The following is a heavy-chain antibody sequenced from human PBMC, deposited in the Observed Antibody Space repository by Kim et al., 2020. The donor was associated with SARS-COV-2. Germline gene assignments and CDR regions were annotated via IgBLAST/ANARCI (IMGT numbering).Heavy chain of an antibody. CDR3: AREGPNTYYFDY. Sequence: SYPQRFQGRVTMTRDTSTSTVYMELSGLRSEDTAVYYCAREGPNTYYFDYWGQGTLVTVSS. D-gene: IGHD3-16*01. J-gene: IGHJ4*02. V-gene: IGHV1-46*01.